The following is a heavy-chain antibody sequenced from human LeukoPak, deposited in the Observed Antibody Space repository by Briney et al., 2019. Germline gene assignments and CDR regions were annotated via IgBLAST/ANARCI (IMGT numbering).Heavy chain of an antibody. D-gene: IGHD6-13*01. CDR3: ARRGSWSFDY. V-gene: IGHV3-23*01. J-gene: IGHJ4*02. CDR2: IYSGSGSKV. Sequence: GGSLRLSCAASGFTFSSHAMCWVCQAPGKGLEWVSAIYSGSGSKVYYTSSLKGRLTIPKNHTKNTLYLHRHSLRAEDTAVYYCARRGSWSFDYRGQRALRTVSA. CDR1: GFTFSSHA.